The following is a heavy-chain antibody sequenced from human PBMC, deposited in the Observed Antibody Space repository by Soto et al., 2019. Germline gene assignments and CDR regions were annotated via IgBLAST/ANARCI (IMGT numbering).Heavy chain of an antibody. D-gene: IGHD3-10*01. V-gene: IGHV3-23*01. CDR2: ISGSGDST. Sequence: EVQLLESGGDLVQPGGSPRLSCAASGFSFSNYAMTWVRQSPGKGLEWVSAISGSGDSTYYADSVKGRFTISRDNSKNTLYLQVNSLRAEDTAVYYCALGVNYWGQGTLVTVSS. CDR3: ALGVNY. CDR1: GFSFSNYA. J-gene: IGHJ4*02.